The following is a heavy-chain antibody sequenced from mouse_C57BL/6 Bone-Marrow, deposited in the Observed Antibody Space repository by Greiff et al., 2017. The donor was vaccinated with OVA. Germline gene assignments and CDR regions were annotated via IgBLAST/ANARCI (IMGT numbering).Heavy chain of an antibody. CDR3: ARLRGLARLVWYFDV. D-gene: IGHD3-3*01. CDR1: GYSFTGYY. CDR2: INPSTGGT. V-gene: IGHV1-42*01. J-gene: IGHJ1*03. Sequence: VQLQQSGPELVKPGASVKISCKASGYSFTGYYMNWVKQSPEKSLEWIGEINPSTGGTTYNQKFKAKATLTVDKSSSTAYMQLKSLTSEDSAVYYCARLRGLARLVWYFDVWGTGTTVTVSS.